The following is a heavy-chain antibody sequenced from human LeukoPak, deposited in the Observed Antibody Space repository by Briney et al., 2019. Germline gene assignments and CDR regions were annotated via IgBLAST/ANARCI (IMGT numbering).Heavy chain of an antibody. J-gene: IGHJ4*02. CDR1: GYTFTGYY. CDR3: ARVEDVDTDPGG. CDR2: INPNSGGT. D-gene: IGHD5-18*01. Sequence: ASVKVSCKASGYTFTGYYMHWVRQAPRQGLEWMGWINPNSGGTNYAQKFQGRVTMTRDTSINTAYMELSRLRSDDTAVYYCARVEDVDTDPGGWGQGILVTVSS. V-gene: IGHV1-2*02.